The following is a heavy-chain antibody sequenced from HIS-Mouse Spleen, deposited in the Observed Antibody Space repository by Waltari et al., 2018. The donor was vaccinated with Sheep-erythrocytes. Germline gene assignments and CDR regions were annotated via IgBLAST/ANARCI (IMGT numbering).Heavy chain of an antibody. D-gene: IGHD1-26*01. CDR3: AQTGATTPHFDY. Sequence: QVQLVQSGAEVKKPGSSVKVSCKASGGTFSSYAISWVRQAPGQGLEWMGRIIPILGIANYAQKFQGRVTITADKSTSTAYRELSSLRSEDTAVYYCAQTGATTPHFDYWGQGTLVTVSS. V-gene: IGHV1-69*04. CDR1: GGTFSSYA. CDR2: IIPILGIA. J-gene: IGHJ4*02.